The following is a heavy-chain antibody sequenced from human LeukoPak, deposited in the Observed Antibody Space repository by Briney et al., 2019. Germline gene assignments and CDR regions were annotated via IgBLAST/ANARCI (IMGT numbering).Heavy chain of an antibody. CDR3: ARGRIAAAGTIGY. Sequence: SETLSLTCAVYGGSFSGYYWSWIRQPPGKGLEWIGEINHSGSTNYNPSLKSRVTILVDTSKNQFSLKLSSVTAADTAVYYCARGRIAAAGTIGYWGQGTLVTVSS. CDR2: INHSGST. J-gene: IGHJ4*02. CDR1: GGSFSGYY. D-gene: IGHD6-13*01. V-gene: IGHV4-34*01.